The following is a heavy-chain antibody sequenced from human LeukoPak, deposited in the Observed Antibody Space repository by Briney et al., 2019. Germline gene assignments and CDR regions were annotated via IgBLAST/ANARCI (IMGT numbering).Heavy chain of an antibody. CDR2: IRVYNGDT. CDR1: GYTFTDYG. V-gene: IGHV1-18*01. Sequence: ASVTVSCKASGYTFTDYGLSWVRQAPGQGLEWMGWIRVYNGDTNYAQKFQDRLTVTTDPSTSTAYMELRSLRSDDTAAYYCARGGDNYMDFWGQGTLVTISS. D-gene: IGHD1-1*01. J-gene: IGHJ4*02. CDR3: ARGGDNYMDF.